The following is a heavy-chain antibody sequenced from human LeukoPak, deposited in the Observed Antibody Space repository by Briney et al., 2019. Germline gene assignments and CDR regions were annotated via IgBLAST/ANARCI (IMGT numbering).Heavy chain of an antibody. V-gene: IGHV1-2*02. CDR3: ARAPDLDKYYDFWSGYYNPAFDI. D-gene: IGHD3-3*01. CDR2: INPNSGGT. Sequence: ASVKVSCKASGYTFTGYYMNWVRQAPGQGLEWMGWINPNSGGTNYAQKFQGRVTMTRDTSISTAYMELSRLRSDDTAVYYCARAPDLDKYYDFWSGYYNPAFDIWGQGTMVTVSS. CDR1: GYTFTGYY. J-gene: IGHJ3*02.